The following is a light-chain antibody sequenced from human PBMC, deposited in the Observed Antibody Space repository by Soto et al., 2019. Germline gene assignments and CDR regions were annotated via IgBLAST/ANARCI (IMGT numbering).Light chain of an antibody. V-gene: IGKV3-20*01. Sequence: EIVMTQSPATLSVSPGQRVTLSCRASQSVGSSLAWYQQKPGQAPRLLIYGASTRATGIPDRFSASGSGTDFTLIISRLEPEDFAVYYCQQYGTSPPMYTFGQGTKLEIK. CDR3: QQYGTSPPMYT. J-gene: IGKJ2*01. CDR2: GAS. CDR1: QSVGSS.